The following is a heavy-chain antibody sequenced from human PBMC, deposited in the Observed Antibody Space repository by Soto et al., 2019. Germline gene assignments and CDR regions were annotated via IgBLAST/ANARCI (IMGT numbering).Heavy chain of an antibody. CDR2: ISSSSSYT. J-gene: IGHJ4*02. CDR3: ARDVSGYYDSSGYYYSDLLGY. V-gene: IGHV3-11*06. D-gene: IGHD3-22*01. CDR1: GFTFSDYY. Sequence: QVQLVESGGGLVKPGGSLRLSCAASGFTFSDYYMSWIRQAPGKGLEWVSYISSSSSYTNYADSVKGRFTISRDNAKNSLYLQMNSLRAEDTAVYYCARDVSGYYDSSGYYYSDLLGYWGQGTLVTVSS.